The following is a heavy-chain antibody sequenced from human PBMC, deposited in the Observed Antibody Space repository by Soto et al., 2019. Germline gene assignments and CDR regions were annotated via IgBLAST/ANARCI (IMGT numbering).Heavy chain of an antibody. J-gene: IGHJ4*02. CDR1: GRSITSYY. CDR3: ARTYDSNGYANEFDS. CDR2: IYDNGIT. D-gene: IGHD3-22*01. V-gene: IGHV4-59*12. Sequence: QVVLQESGPGLVKPSETLSLTCSVSGRSITSYYWSWVRQPPGKGLEWIGYIYDNGITSQNPSLKSRVTMSADRSQNQFSLKLTSVTGADTAVYYCARTYDSNGYANEFDSWGQGILVTVTS.